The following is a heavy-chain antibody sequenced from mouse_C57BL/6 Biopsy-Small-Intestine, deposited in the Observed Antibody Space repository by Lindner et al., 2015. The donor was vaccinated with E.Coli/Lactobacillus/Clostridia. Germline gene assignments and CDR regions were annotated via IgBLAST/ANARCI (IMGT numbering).Heavy chain of an antibody. Sequence: VQLQESGAELVRPGTSVKVSCKASGYAFTNYLIEWIKQRPGQGLERIGVINPGSDDTNYNEKFRGKATFTADTSSNTAYMQLSSLTTEDSAIYYCTRDWVSWGQGTLVTVSA. D-gene: IGHD4-1*01. CDR3: TRDWVS. CDR1: GYAFTNYL. CDR2: INPGSDDT. V-gene: IGHV1-54*02. J-gene: IGHJ3*01.